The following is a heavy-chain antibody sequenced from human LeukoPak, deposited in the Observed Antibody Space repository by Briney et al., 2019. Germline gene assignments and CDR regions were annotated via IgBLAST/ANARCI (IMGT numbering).Heavy chain of an antibody. CDR3: AKGPRYCSGGSCYFDY. CDR2: ISGSGGST. Sequence: QPGGSLRLSCAASGFTFSSYAMSWVRQAPGKGLEWVSAISGSGGSTYYADSVKGRFTISRDNSKNTLYLQMNSLRAEDTAVYYCAKGPRYCSGGSCYFDYWGQGTLVTVSS. J-gene: IGHJ4*02. CDR1: GFTFSSYA. D-gene: IGHD2-15*01. V-gene: IGHV3-23*01.